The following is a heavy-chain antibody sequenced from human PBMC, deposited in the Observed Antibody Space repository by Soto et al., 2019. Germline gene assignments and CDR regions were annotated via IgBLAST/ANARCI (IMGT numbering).Heavy chain of an antibody. CDR1: GYTFTDHG. D-gene: IGHD3-10*01. CDR2: VSSYNGNT. V-gene: IGHV1-18*01. CDR3: AREVEGSYSPVDF. J-gene: IGHJ4*02. Sequence: GASVKVSCKTSGYTFTDHGIDWVRQAPGQGLEWVGWVSSYNGNTNYAYNLKDRVIMTTDASTSTAYMELRGLRSDDTAVYYCAREVEGSYSPVDFWGQGTPVTVS.